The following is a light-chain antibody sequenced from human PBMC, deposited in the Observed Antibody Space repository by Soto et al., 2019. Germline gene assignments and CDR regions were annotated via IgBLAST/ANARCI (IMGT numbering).Light chain of an antibody. J-gene: IGLJ3*02. V-gene: IGLV2-14*01. CDR1: SSDVGAYNS. CDR3: SSYTSSSTWV. CDR2: EVS. Sequence: QSVLTQPASVSGSPGQSITISCTGTSSDVGAYNSVSWYQHHPGKAPKLMIYEVSNRPSGVSNRFSGSKSGNTASLTISGLQAEDEADYYCSSYTSSSTWVFGGRTKLTVL.